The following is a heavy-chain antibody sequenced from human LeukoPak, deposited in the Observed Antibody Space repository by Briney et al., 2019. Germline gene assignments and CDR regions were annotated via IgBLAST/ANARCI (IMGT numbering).Heavy chain of an antibody. CDR3: ARDLYCTNGVCEEWFDP. J-gene: IGHJ5*02. D-gene: IGHD2-8*01. V-gene: IGHV4-31*03. CDR1: GGSISSGGYY. Sequence: PSQTLSLTCTVSGGSISSGGYYWSWIRQHPGKGLEWIGYIYYSGGTYYNPSLKSRVTISVDTSKNQFSLKLSSVTAADTAVYYCARDLYCTNGVCEEWFDPWGQGTLVTVSS. CDR2: IYYSGGT.